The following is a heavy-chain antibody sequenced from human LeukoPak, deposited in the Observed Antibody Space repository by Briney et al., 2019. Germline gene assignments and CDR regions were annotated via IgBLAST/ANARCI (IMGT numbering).Heavy chain of an antibody. CDR3: AREGGSYDSSGYYSLYYYFDY. V-gene: IGHV4-4*07. CDR2: IYSSGTT. CDR1: GGSFSGYY. J-gene: IGHJ4*02. D-gene: IGHD3-22*01. Sequence: SETLSLTCAVYGGSFSGYYWSWIRQPAGKGLEWIGRIYSSGTTTYNPSLKSRVTISVDTSKNQFSLKLSSVTAADTAVYYCAREGGSYDSSGYYSLYYYFDYWGQGTLVTVSS.